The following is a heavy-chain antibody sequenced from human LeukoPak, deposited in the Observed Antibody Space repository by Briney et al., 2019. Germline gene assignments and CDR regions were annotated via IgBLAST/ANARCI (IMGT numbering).Heavy chain of an antibody. CDR1: GFTFSSYW. V-gene: IGHV3-7*01. Sequence: GSLRLSCAASGFTFSSYWMSWVRQAPGKGLEWVANIKQDGSEKYYVDSVKGRFTISRDNAENSLFLQMNSLRAEDTAVYYCASFGGYCSSTSCYNYFGPWGQGTLVTVSS. CDR2: IKQDGSEK. J-gene: IGHJ5*02. CDR3: ASFGGYCSSTSCYNYFGP. D-gene: IGHD2-2*01.